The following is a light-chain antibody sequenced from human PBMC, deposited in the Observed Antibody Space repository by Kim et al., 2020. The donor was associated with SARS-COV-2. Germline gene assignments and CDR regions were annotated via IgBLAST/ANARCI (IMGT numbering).Light chain of an antibody. V-gene: IGLV1-47*01. CDR2: RNN. CDR3: VAWDDSPSGMV. J-gene: IGLJ2*01. CDR1: SSNIGSNY. Sequence: QSVLTQPPSASGTPGQRFTISCFGSSSNIGSNYVHWYQQFPGTTPKLLIYRNNQRPSGVSDRFSGSKSGTSASLAISGLRSEDEADYYCVAWDDSPSGMVFGGGTQLTVL.